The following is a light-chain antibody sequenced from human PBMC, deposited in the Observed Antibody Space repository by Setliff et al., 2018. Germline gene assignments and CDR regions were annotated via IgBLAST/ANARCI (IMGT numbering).Light chain of an antibody. CDR3: DAYASDTTYV. J-gene: IGLJ1*01. Sequence: QSALTQPASVSGSPGQSITISCSGTSSDVGSYDLVSWYQQHPGKAPKLIIYGVSDRPSGVSSRFSGSKSGNTAYLTISGLQTEDEAEYYCDAYASDTTYVFGSGTKGTVL. CDR2: GVS. CDR1: SSDVGSYDL. V-gene: IGLV2-14*03.